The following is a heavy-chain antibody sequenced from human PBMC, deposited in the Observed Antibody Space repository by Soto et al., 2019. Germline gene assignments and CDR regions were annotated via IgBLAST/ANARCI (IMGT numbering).Heavy chain of an antibody. D-gene: IGHD3-3*01. Sequence: SETLSLTCTVSGGSISSGDYYWCWIRQPPGRGLEWIGFIYYSGSTYYNPSLTSRVTISVDTSKNQFSLKVSCVPAAATAVYFCARDSDFKGTHDYYRMDVWGQRTTVTVSS. CDR1: GGSISSGDYY. CDR3: ARDSDFKGTHDYYRMDV. CDR2: IYYSGST. V-gene: IGHV4-30-4*01. J-gene: IGHJ6*02.